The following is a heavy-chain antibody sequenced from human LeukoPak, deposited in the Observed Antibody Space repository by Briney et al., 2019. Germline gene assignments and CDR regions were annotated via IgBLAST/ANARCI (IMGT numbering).Heavy chain of an antibody. Sequence: SETLSLTCAVYGGSFSGYYWSWIRQPPGKGLEWIGEINHSGSTNYNPSLKSRVTISVDTSMNQFSLKLSSVTAADTAVYYCARGIYCSGGSCYSGDFDYWGQGTLVTVSS. CDR3: ARGIYCSGGSCYSGDFDY. V-gene: IGHV4-34*01. CDR1: GGSFSGYY. CDR2: INHSGST. D-gene: IGHD2-15*01. J-gene: IGHJ4*02.